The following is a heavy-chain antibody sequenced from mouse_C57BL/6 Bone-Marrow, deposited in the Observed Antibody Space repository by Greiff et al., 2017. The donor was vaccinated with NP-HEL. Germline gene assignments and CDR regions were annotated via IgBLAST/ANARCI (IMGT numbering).Heavy chain of an antibody. CDR2: IYPGDGDT. Sequence: QVQLQQSGAELVKPGASVKISCKASGYDFSNYWMNWVKQRPGKGLEWIGQIYPGDGDTNYNGQFKDKATLTADTSSSTAYMQLSRLTSEDSAVYVGARGAYGGQGTLVTVSA. CDR1: GYDFSNYW. V-gene: IGHV1-80*01. J-gene: IGHJ3*01. CDR3: ARGAY.